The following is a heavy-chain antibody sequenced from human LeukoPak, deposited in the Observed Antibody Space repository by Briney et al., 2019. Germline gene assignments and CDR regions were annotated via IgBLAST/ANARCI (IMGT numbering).Heavy chain of an antibody. V-gene: IGHV3-48*01. CDR1: GFIFSRDS. CDR2: ISHDSGVR. D-gene: IGHD2-15*01. Sequence: GESLRLSCEASGFIFSRDSMNWVRQAPGKGLEWISYISHDSGVRYYADSVRGRFTISRDNAKNSLHLQMHSLRAEDTAVYYCVRDNPRCCGVVPANIDDYWGQGTLVTVSS. CDR3: VRDNPRCCGVVPANIDDY. J-gene: IGHJ4*02.